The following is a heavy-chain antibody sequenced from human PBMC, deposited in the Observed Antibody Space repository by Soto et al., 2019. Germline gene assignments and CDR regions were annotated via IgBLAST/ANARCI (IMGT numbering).Heavy chain of an antibody. CDR3: AKDVDRLGELWGYFQS. Sequence: EVQLVESGGGLEQPGRSLRLSCTVSGFMFEDFAMHWVRQAPGQGLEWVSGINWNGVNKGYAESVLGRFTISRDNAKKSLYQDMNYLRPEDTALYFCAKDVDRLGELWGYFQSWGQGTMVTVSS. CDR2: INWNGVNK. CDR1: GFMFEDFA. J-gene: IGHJ1*01. V-gene: IGHV3-9*01. D-gene: IGHD3-16*01.